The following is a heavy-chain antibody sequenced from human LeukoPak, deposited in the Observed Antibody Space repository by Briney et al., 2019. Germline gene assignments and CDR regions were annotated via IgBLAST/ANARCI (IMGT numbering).Heavy chain of an antibody. Sequence: SETLSLTCAVYGGSISSYYWSWIRQPPGKGLEGIGYIYYSGSTNYNPSLKSRVTISVDTSKNQFSLKLSSVTAADTAVYYCAREAAAGTIWYYYYMDVWGKGTTVTVSS. D-gene: IGHD6-13*01. CDR3: AREAAAGTIWYYYYMDV. CDR2: IYYSGST. V-gene: IGHV4-59*01. J-gene: IGHJ6*03. CDR1: GGSISSYY.